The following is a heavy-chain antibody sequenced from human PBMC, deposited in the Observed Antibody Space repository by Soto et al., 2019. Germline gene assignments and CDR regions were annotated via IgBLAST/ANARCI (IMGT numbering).Heavy chain of an antibody. V-gene: IGHV1-69*18. CDR2: IIPLFGTT. CDR1: GGTFSTYT. D-gene: IGHD3-16*01. Sequence: QVHLVQSGAEVRKPGSSVKVSCKTSGGTFSTYTIHWVRQAPGQGLEWMGRIIPLFGTTRYAQNFQDRVTITAEESTSTTYMELSSLRAEDTALYYCARRLDDRADEGFDVWGEGTAVTVSA. CDR3: ARRLDDRADEGFDV. J-gene: IGHJ3*01.